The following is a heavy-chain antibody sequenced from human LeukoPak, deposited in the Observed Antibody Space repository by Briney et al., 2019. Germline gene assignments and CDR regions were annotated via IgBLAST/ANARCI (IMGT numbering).Heavy chain of an antibody. CDR1: GYSFTSYW. Sequence: GEPLKISCKGSGYSFTSYWISWVRQMPGKGLEWMGRIDPSDSYTNYSPSFQGHVAISADKSISTAYLQWSSLKASDTAMYYCARHPYSSGWFDPWGQGTLVTVSS. CDR2: IDPSDSYT. V-gene: IGHV5-10-1*01. CDR3: ARHPYSSGWFDP. D-gene: IGHD6-19*01. J-gene: IGHJ5*02.